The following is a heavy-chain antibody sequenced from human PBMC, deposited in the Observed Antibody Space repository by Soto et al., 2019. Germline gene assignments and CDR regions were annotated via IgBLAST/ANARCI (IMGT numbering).Heavy chain of an antibody. V-gene: IGHV3-74*01. J-gene: IGHJ5*02. CDR2: INGDGSAT. Sequence: PVGSLRLSCTASGFTFSSYWMHWVRQAPGKGLMWVSRINGDGSATTYADSVKGRFTISRDNAKNTLYLQMNSLRAEDTAVYYCARSDWFDPWGQGTLVTVSS. CDR3: ARSDWFDP. CDR1: GFTFSSYW.